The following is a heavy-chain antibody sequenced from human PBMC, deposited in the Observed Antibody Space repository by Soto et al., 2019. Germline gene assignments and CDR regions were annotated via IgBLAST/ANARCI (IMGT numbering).Heavy chain of an antibody. CDR3: ARYSNNWFQTEGMDV. D-gene: IGHD6-13*01. J-gene: IGHJ6*02. Sequence: ETLSLTYTVSVDSITTYYWSWIRQPAGKGLEWIGRIDASGNTNYNPSLNSRVTMSIDTSKKQFSLKLTSVTAADTAIYYCARYSNNWFQTEGMDVWGQGTTVTVSS. V-gene: IGHV4-4*07. CDR2: IDASGNT. CDR1: VDSITTYY.